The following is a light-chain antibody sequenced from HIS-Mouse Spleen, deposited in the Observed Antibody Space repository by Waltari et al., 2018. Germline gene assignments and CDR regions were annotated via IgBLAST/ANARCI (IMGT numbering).Light chain of an antibody. CDR2: GDS. CDR3: YSTDSSGNHRV. CDR1: ALPKKY. V-gene: IGLV3-10*01. Sequence: SYELTQPPSVSVSPGQTARITCSGDALPKKYAYWYQQKSGQAPVLVIYGDSKRPSGLPGGFSGSSSGTMATLTISGAQVEDEADYYCYSTDSSGNHRVFGGGTKLTVL. J-gene: IGLJ2*01.